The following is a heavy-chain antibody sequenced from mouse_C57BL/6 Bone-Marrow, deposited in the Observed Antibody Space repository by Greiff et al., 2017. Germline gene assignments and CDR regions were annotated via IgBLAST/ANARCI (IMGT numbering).Heavy chain of an antibody. CDR3: ARCYWAMDY. V-gene: IGHV1-81*01. CDR2: IYPRSGNT. Sequence: VHLVESGAELARPGASVKLSCKASGYTFTSYGISWVKQRTGQGLEWIGEIYPRSGNTYYNEKFQGKATLTADKSSSTAYMELRSLTSEDSAVYFCARCYWAMDYWGQGTSVTVSS. J-gene: IGHJ4*01. D-gene: IGHD1-1*01. CDR1: GYTFTSYG.